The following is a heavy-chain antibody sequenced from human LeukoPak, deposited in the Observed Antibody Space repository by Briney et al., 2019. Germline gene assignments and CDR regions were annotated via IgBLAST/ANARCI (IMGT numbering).Heavy chain of an antibody. Sequence: SETLSLTCTVSGDSISGYYWAWIRPPAGKGREWIGHIYAPGSGNYSPSFNIRVTMSIDMSNNQFSLRLNSVTAADTAMYYCARDLEDFDSPVNDYWGQGTHVIVSP. D-gene: IGHD3-9*01. CDR3: ARDLEDFDSPVNDY. CDR1: GDSISGYY. CDR2: IYAPGSG. V-gene: IGHV4-4*07. J-gene: IGHJ4*02.